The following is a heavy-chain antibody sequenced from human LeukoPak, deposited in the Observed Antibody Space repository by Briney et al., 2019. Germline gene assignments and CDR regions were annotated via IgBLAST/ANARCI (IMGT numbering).Heavy chain of an antibody. CDR1: GFTFSSYS. CDR2: ISSGSSYI. J-gene: IGHJ6*03. Sequence: GGSLRLSCAASGFTFSSYSMNWVRQAPGKGLEWVSSISSGSSYIYYADSVKGRFTISRDNAKNSLYLQMNSLRAEDTAVYYCARVAVTMIVVVPHYYYMDVWGKGTTVTVSS. V-gene: IGHV3-21*01. CDR3: ARVAVTMIVVVPHYYYMDV. D-gene: IGHD3-22*01.